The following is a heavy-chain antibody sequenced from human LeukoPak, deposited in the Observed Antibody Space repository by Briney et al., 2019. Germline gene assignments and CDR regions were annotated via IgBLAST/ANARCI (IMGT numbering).Heavy chain of an antibody. CDR1: GFTFGSYA. CDR2: ISGSGGST. Sequence: GGSLRLSCAASGFTFGSYAMSWVRQAPGKGLEWVSAISGSGGSTYYADSVKGRFTISRDNSKNTLYLQMNSLRAEDTAVYYCAKDWGDCTNGVCYGNPDYWGQGTLVTVSS. D-gene: IGHD2-8*01. CDR3: AKDWGDCTNGVCYGNPDY. V-gene: IGHV3-23*01. J-gene: IGHJ4*02.